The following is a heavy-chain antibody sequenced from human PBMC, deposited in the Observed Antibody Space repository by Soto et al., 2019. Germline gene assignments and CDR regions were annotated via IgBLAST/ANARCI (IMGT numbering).Heavy chain of an antibody. J-gene: IGHJ4*02. CDR2: ISAYNGNT. CDR1: GYTFTSYG. V-gene: IGHV1-18*01. CDR3: ARVLDYYGSGSHPDY. Sequence: QVQLVQSGAEVKKPGASVKVSCKASGYTFTSYGISWVRQAPGQGLEWMGWISAYNGNTNYAQKLQGRVTKTTDTSTSTAYMELRSLRSDDTAVYYCARVLDYYGSGSHPDYWGQGTLVTVSS. D-gene: IGHD3-10*01.